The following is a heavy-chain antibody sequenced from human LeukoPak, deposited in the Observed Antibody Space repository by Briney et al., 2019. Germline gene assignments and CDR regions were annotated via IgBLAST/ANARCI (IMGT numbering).Heavy chain of an antibody. Sequence: GGSLRLSCAASGFTVSSNYMSWVRQAPGKGLEWVSVIYSGGSTYYADSVKGRFTISRDNSKNTLYLQMNSLRAEDTAVYYCSRAEGGYDTEGQYYFDYWGQGTLVTVSS. CDR2: IYSGGST. CDR1: GFTVSSNY. CDR3: SRAEGGYDTEGQYYFDY. J-gene: IGHJ4*02. D-gene: IGHD5-12*01. V-gene: IGHV3-53*01.